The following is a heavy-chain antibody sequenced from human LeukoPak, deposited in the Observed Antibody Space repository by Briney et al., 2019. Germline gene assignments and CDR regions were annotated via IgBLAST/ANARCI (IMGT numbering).Heavy chain of an antibody. J-gene: IGHJ4*02. CDR1: GFNFSSYS. CDR2: ISSSSSYI. D-gene: IGHD1-26*01. CDR3: ARGYSGSYYVPDY. Sequence: GGSLRLSCAASGFNFSSYSMNWVRQAPGKGLEWVSSISSSSSYIYYADSVKGRFTISRDNAKNSLYLQMNSLRAEDTAVYYCARGYSGSYYVPDYWGQGTLVTVSS. V-gene: IGHV3-21*01.